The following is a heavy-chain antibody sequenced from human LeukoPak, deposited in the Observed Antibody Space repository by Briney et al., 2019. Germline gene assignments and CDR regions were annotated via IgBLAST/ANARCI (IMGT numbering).Heavy chain of an antibody. D-gene: IGHD2-2*01. CDR1: GFTFSNYG. Sequence: PGGSLRLSCAASGFTFSNYGMHWVRQAPGKGLEWVALISYDGSNKYSADSVKGRFTISRDNSKNTLYLQMNSLRAEDTAVYYCAKRRDCSSTSCAPYSFYGMDVWGQGTSVTVSS. V-gene: IGHV3-30*18. CDR3: AKRRDCSSTSCAPYSFYGMDV. CDR2: ISYDGSNK. J-gene: IGHJ6*02.